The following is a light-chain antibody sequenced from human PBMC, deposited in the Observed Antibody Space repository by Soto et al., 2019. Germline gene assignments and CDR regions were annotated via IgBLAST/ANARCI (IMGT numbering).Light chain of an antibody. CDR1: QFVSRSY. Sequence: EIVLTQSPGTLSLSPGERATLSCRASQFVSRSYLAWYQQRPGQGPRLLIHSASSRAAGIPYRFSGSESGRDFTVTISRLEPEEFAVYYCQQYDTSPLTFGGGTKVEIK. V-gene: IGKV3-20*01. CDR3: QQYDTSPLT. J-gene: IGKJ4*01. CDR2: SAS.